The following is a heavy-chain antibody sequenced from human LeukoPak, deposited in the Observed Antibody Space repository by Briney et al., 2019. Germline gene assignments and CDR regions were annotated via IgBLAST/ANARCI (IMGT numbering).Heavy chain of an antibody. CDR2: IVVGSGNT. J-gene: IGHJ5*02. D-gene: IGHD6-13*01. Sequence: SVKVSCKASGFTFTSSAMQWVRQARGQRLEWIGWIVVGSGNTNYAQKFQERVTITRDMSTSTAYMELSSLGSEDTAVYYCAAVRGAAARVTPWGQGTLVTVSS. CDR3: AAVRGAAARVTP. V-gene: IGHV1-58*02. CDR1: GFTFTSSA.